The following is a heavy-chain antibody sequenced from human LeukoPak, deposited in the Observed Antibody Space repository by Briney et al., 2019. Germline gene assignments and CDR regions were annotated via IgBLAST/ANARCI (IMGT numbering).Heavy chain of an antibody. CDR3: AREFEGSASGAGY. V-gene: IGHV3-21*01. CDR2: MSSSSGLI. D-gene: IGHD1-26*01. Sequence: GGSLRLSCAASGITFSSYSMNWVRQAPGKGLEWVSSMSSSSGLIYYADSVKGRFTVSRDNAKKSLYLQMNSLRAEDTAVYYCAREFEGSASGAGYWGQGTLVTVSS. J-gene: IGHJ4*02. CDR1: GITFSSYS.